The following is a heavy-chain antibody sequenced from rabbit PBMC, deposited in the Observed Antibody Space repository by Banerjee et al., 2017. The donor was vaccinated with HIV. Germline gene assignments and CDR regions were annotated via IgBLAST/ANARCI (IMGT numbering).Heavy chain of an antibody. J-gene: IGHJ6*01. CDR1: GFSFSSGYD. CDR3: ARDGGGSYYFYYGIDL. CDR2: INTGTSGST. V-gene: IGHV1S40*01. Sequence: QSLEESGGDLVKPGASLTLTCTASGFSFSSGYDMCWVRQAPGKGLEWIACINTGTSGSTYYASWAKGRFTISKTSSTTVTLQMTSLTAADTATYFCARDGGGSYYFYYGIDLWGPGTLVTVS. D-gene: IGHD8-1*01.